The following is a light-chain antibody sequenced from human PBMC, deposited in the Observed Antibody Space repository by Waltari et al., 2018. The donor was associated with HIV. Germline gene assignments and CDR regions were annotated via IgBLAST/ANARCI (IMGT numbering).Light chain of an antibody. Sequence: SYELTQPPSVSVSPGQTASITCSGDNLGDKFVCWYQQKPGQSPVLVIYQDNKRPSGIPGRFSGSNSGKTATLTISGTQAMDEADFYCQTWDSSTVVFGGGTKLTVL. CDR1: NLGDKF. J-gene: IGLJ2*01. CDR3: QTWDSSTVV. CDR2: QDN. V-gene: IGLV3-1*01.